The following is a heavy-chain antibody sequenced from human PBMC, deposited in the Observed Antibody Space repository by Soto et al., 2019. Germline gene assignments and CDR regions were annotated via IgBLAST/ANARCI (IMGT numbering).Heavy chain of an antibody. CDR2: IYSGGST. J-gene: IGHJ2*01. V-gene: IGHV3-53*04. CDR1: GFTVSSNY. D-gene: IGHD4-17*01. CDR3: ARSYGDYAWYFDL. Sequence: EVQLVESGGGLVQPGGSLRLSCAASGFTVSSNYMSWVRQAPGKGLEWVSVIYSGGSTYYADSVKGRFTISRHNSKNTLYLQMNSLRAEDTAVYYCARSYGDYAWYFDLWGRGTLVTVSS.